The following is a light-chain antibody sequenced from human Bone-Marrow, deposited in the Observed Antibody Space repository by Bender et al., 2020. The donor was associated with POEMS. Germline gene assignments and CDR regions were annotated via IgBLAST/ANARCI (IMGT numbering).Light chain of an antibody. J-gene: IGLJ2*01. CDR2: DVS. V-gene: IGLV2-14*03. CDR3: SSYTSSSSLVL. Sequence: QSALTQPASVSGSPGQSITISCAGTSSDVGGYNYVSWYQHHPGEAPKLMIYDVSHRPSGVSNRFSGSKSGNTASLTISGLQAEDEADYSGSSYTSSSSLVLFGRGTKLTVL. CDR1: SSDVGGYNY.